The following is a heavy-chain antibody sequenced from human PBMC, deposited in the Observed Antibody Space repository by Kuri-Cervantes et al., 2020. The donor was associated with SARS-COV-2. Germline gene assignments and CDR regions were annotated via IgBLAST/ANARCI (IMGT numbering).Heavy chain of an antibody. CDR1: GGSISSYY. Sequence: GSLRLSFTVSGGSISSYYWSWIRQPPGKGLEWIGYIYYSGSTNYNPSLKSRVTISVDTSKNQFSLRLSSVTAADTAVYYCARDAGRADDFWSGYKNWFDPWGQGTLVTVSS. D-gene: IGHD3-3*01. V-gene: IGHV4-59*01. CDR2: IYYSGST. CDR3: ARDAGRADDFWSGYKNWFDP. J-gene: IGHJ5*02.